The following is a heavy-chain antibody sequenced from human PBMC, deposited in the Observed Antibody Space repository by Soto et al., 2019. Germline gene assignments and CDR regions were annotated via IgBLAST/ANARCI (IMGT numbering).Heavy chain of an antibody. Sequence: ESGGGLVKPGGSLRLSCAASGFTFSIHYMNWVRQAPGKGLEWVSSISSTSSYIYYADSVKGRFTISRDNAKKSLYLQMDSLRAEDTAVYYCAKPTSGAIAGAIDYWGQGTLVTVSS. CDR3: AKPTSGAIAGAIDY. D-gene: IGHD3-10*01. V-gene: IGHV3-21*01. CDR1: GFTFSIHY. CDR2: ISSTSSYI. J-gene: IGHJ4*02.